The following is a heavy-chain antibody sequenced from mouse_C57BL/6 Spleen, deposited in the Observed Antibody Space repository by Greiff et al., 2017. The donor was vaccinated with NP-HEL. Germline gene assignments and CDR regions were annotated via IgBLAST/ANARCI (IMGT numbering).Heavy chain of an antibody. V-gene: IGHV1-77*01. CDR3: ARGAYWYVEG. J-gene: IGHJ1*03. CDR2: IGPGSGST. CDR1: GYTFTDYY. Sequence: QVQLQQSGAELVKPGASVKISCKASGYTFTDYYINWVRQRPGQGLEWIGKIGPGSGSTYYNEKFKGKATLTADKSSSTAYMQLSGVTSEDSAGDCCARGAYWYVEGRGTGTTVTVA.